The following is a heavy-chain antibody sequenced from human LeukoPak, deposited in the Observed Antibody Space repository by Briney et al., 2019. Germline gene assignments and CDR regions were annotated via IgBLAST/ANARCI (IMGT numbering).Heavy chain of an antibody. CDR1: GYTFTDYY. J-gene: IGHJ4*02. Sequence: GASVKVSCKASGYTFTDYYIHWVRQAPGLGLEWMGWINAKSGGTSFAQKFQGRVTMTRDTSITTAYMELSSLSSDDTAIYYCAGANWAAGVAFDYWGQGTLVTVSS. V-gene: IGHV1-2*02. D-gene: IGHD7-27*01. CDR2: INAKSGGT. CDR3: AGANWAAGVAFDY.